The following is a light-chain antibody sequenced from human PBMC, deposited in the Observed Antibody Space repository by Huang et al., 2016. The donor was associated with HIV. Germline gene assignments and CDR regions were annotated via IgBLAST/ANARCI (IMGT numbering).Light chain of an antibody. CDR2: GAS. Sequence: EALLTQSPDTLSLSPRERATLSVRASQIISSAFLAWYQQKPGQAPRLRIDGASNRATGSPDRFSGSGSGTDFTLIISRLEPEEFAVYYCQQYGYSPLFTFGPGTKVDIK. CDR3: QQYGYSPLFT. J-gene: IGKJ3*01. CDR1: QIISSAF. V-gene: IGKV3-20*01.